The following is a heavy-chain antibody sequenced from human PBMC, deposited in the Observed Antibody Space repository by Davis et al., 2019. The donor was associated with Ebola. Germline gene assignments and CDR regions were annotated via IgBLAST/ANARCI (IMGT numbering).Heavy chain of an antibody. Sequence: GGSLRLSCAASGFTFSSYSMKWVRQAPGKGLEWVSAISGSGGSTYYADSVKGRFTISRDNSKNTLYLQMNSLRAEDTAVYYCAKDDGEGYDFWSGYLVHYYGMDVWGKGTTVTVSS. CDR3: AKDDGEGYDFWSGYLVHYYGMDV. CDR1: GFTFSSYS. D-gene: IGHD3-3*01. CDR2: ISGSGGST. V-gene: IGHV3-23*01. J-gene: IGHJ6*04.